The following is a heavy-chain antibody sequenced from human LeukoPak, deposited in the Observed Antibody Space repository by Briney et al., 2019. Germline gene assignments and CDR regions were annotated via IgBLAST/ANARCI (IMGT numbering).Heavy chain of an antibody. CDR2: ISSSGSTI. CDR1: GFTFSSYE. Sequence: GGSLRLSCAASGFTFSSYEMNWVRQAPGKGLEWVSYISSSGSTIYYADSVKGRFTISRDNAKNSLYLQMNSLRAEDTAVYYCARDFYDYVWGSYRSFLGYWGQGTLVTVSS. D-gene: IGHD3-16*02. J-gene: IGHJ4*02. V-gene: IGHV3-48*03. CDR3: ARDFYDYVWGSYRSFLGY.